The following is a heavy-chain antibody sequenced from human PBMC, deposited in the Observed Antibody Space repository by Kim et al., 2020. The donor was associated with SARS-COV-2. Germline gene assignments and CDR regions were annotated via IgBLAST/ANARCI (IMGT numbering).Heavy chain of an antibody. D-gene: IGHD6-19*01. V-gene: IGHV1-18*01. Sequence: TRQAQKLQGRVTMPTDTSTNTAYMELRSLRSDDTAVYYCARSGGSGWYGDYWGQGTLVTVSS. J-gene: IGHJ4*02. CDR3: ARSGGSGWYGDY. CDR2: T.